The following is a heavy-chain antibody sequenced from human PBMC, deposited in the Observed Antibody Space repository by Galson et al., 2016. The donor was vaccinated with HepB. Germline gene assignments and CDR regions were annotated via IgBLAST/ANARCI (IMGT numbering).Heavy chain of an antibody. CDR2: INPNSGGT. Sequence: SVKVSCKASGYTFTGYHMHWVRQAPGQGPEWMGWINPNSGGTNYAQKFQGRVTMTRDTPISTAYMELSRLRSDATAAYYYARPINRLGTGYWGQGTLVTVSS. CDR3: ARPINRLGTGY. J-gene: IGHJ4*02. V-gene: IGHV1-2*02. CDR1: GYTFTGYH. D-gene: IGHD5-18*01.